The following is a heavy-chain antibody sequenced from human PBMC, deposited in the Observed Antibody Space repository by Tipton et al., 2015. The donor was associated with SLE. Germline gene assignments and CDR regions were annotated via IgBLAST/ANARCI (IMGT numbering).Heavy chain of an antibody. D-gene: IGHD6-6*01. V-gene: IGHV4-30-4*01. J-gene: IGHJ4*02. CDR3: ARESYSSSSSLFDY. CDR2: IYYSGST. Sequence: TLSLTCTVSGGSISSGDYYWSWIRQPPGKGLEWIGYIYYSGSTYYNPSLKSRVTISVDTSKNQFSLKLISVTAADTAVYYCARESYSSSSSLFDYWGQGTLVTVSS. CDR1: GGSISSGDYY.